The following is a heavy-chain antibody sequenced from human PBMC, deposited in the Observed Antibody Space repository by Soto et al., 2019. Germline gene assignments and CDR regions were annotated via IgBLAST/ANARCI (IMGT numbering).Heavy chain of an antibody. CDR1: SGSISSSNW. Sequence: QVQLQESGPGLVKPSGTLSLTCAVSSGSISSSNWWSWVRQPPGKGLEWIGEIYHSGSTNYNPSPQSRVTRSVDKSKNQFSLKMSSVTAADTDVYYCARRAFYGDYDFDYWGQGPLVTVSS. CDR3: ARRAFYGDYDFDY. CDR2: IYHSGST. V-gene: IGHV4-4*02. J-gene: IGHJ4*02. D-gene: IGHD4-17*01.